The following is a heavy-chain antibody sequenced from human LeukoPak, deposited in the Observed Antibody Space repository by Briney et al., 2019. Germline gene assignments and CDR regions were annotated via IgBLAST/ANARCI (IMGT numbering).Heavy chain of an antibody. CDR3: ATYRQVLLPFES. V-gene: IGHV3-23*01. CDR2: ISSSGGNT. J-gene: IGHJ4*02. Sequence: PGGSLRLSCAASGFTFSSYAMNWVRQVPGKGLEWVSSISSSGGNTYYADSVRGRFTISRDNSKSTLSLQMNSLRAEDTAIYYCATYRQVLLPFESWGQGTLVTVSS. CDR1: GFTFSSYA. D-gene: IGHD2-8*02.